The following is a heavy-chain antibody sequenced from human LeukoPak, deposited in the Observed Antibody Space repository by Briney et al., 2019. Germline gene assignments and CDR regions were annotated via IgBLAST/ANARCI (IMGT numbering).Heavy chain of an antibody. V-gene: IGHV3-23*01. CDR2: IHGSGRVK. D-gene: IGHD3-16*01. J-gene: IGHJ3*02. Sequence: GRSLRLSCAASGFTFSTYALSWVRHPPGNGREWVTVIHGSGRVKIYADSAQGRFTISRDNSKNTLYLQMYSLRVEDTAVYYCAKDGKFGGGSPGDSFYIWGPGTMVTVSS. CDR1: GFTFSTYA. CDR3: AKDGKFGGGSPGDSFYI.